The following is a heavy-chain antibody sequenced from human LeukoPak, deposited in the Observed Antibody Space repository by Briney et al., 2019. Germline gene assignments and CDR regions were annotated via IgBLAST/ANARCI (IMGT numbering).Heavy chain of an antibody. Sequence: GGSLRLSCAASGFTFDDYAMHWVRQAPGKGLEWVSGISWNSGSIGYADSVKGRFTISRDNAKNSLYLQMNSLRAEDTALYYCAKDIPAVAVYYFDYWGQGTLVTVSS. D-gene: IGHD6-19*01. CDR3: AKDIPAVAVYYFDY. J-gene: IGHJ4*02. CDR2: ISWNSGSI. V-gene: IGHV3-9*01. CDR1: GFTFDDYA.